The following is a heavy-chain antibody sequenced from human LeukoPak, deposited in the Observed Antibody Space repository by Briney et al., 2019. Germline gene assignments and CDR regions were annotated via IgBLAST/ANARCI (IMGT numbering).Heavy chain of an antibody. CDR3: ARGDYYAGGGRNWFDP. V-gene: IGHV4-59*11. D-gene: IGHD3-16*01. CDR1: GAPLRSHY. Sequence: SETLSLTCSVSGAPLRSHYWTWIRQFPGKGLEWIGHIYFSETTKYNPSLKSRASISADISKDQFSLNLRSVTAADTAVYYCARGDYYAGGGRNWFDPWGQGTLVTVSS. CDR2: IYFSETT. J-gene: IGHJ5*02.